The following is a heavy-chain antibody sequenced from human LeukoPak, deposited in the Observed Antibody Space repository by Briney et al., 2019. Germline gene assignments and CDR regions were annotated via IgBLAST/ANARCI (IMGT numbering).Heavy chain of an antibody. CDR1: GYSFTSYW. CDR2: IYPGDSDT. J-gene: IGHJ4*02. V-gene: IGHV5-51*01. Sequence: KVSCKGSGYSFTSYWIGWVRQMPGKGLEWMGIIYPGDSDTRYSPSFQGQVTISADKSISTAYLQWTSLKASDTAMYYCARNHIVVVPGYFDYWGQGTLVTVSS. CDR3: ARNHIVVVPGYFDY. D-gene: IGHD2-2*01.